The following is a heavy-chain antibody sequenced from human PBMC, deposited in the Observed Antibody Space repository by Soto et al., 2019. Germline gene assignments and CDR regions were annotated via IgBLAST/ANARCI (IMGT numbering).Heavy chain of an antibody. D-gene: IGHD3-22*01. CDR2: LYSGGTT. CDR3: ARDPYYDSSGPPEGMDV. J-gene: IGHJ6*02. Sequence: GGSLRLSCAVSGFTVRSNYMSWVRQAPGKGLEWVSVLYSGGTTYYTDSVKGRFTISRDNSKNTLYLQMNSLRAEDTAVYYCARDPYYDSSGPPEGMDVWGQGTTVTVSS. V-gene: IGHV3-53*01. CDR1: GFTVRSNY.